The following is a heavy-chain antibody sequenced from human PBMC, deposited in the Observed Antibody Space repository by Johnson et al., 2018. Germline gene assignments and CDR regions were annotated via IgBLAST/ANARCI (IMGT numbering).Heavy chain of an antibody. D-gene: IGHD6-19*01. J-gene: IGHJ3*02. CDR1: GFTFSSYD. V-gene: IGHV3-13*01. CDR3: ARGFAIAVAGTPAFDI. Sequence: VQLQESGGGLVQPGGSLRLSCAASGFTFSSYDMHWVRQATGKGLEWVSAIGTAGDTYYPGSVKGRFTISRENAKNSLYLQMNSLRAGDTAVYYCARGFAIAVAGTPAFDIWGQGTMVTVSS. CDR2: IGTAGDT.